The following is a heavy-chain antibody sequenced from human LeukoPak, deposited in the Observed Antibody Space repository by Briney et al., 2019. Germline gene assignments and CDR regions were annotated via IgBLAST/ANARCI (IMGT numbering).Heavy chain of an antibody. J-gene: IGHJ4*02. D-gene: IGHD3-10*01. V-gene: IGHV3-20*04. Sequence: SGGSLRLSCAASGFTFDDYGMSWVRQAPGKGLEWVSGVNWSGRSTGYADSVKGRFTISRDNAKNSLYLQMNSLRAEDTALYYCARGHGSGSYEAIDYWGQGTLVTVSS. CDR2: VNWSGRST. CDR3: ARGHGSGSYEAIDY. CDR1: GFTFDDYG.